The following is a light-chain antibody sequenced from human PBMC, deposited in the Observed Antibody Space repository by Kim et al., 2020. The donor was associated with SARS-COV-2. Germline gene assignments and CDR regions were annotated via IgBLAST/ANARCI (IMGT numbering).Light chain of an antibody. CDR1: QSVNNY. CDR2: DAY. Sequence: EIVLTQSPATLSLSPGERATLSCRASQSVNNYLTWYQQRPGQPPRLLIYDAYKRGTGIPARFSGSGSWTDFTLTISSLEPEDFAVYYCQQRGSWPQTFGQGTKVDIK. V-gene: IGKV3-11*01. J-gene: IGKJ1*01. CDR3: QQRGSWPQT.